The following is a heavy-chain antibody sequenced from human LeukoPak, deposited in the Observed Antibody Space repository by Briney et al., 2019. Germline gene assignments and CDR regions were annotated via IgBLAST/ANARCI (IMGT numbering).Heavy chain of an antibody. J-gene: IGHJ4*02. D-gene: IGHD6-19*01. Sequence: GGSLRLSCAASGFTFSSDAMSWVRQAPGKGLEWVSTISGGGGTTYHSDSVKGRFTVSRDNSKNTLFLQMNSLRAEDTAVYYCAKDQIGAVAPLYYFDCWGQGTLVTVSS. CDR1: GFTFSSDA. V-gene: IGHV3-23*01. CDR3: AKDQIGAVAPLYYFDC. CDR2: ISGGGGTT.